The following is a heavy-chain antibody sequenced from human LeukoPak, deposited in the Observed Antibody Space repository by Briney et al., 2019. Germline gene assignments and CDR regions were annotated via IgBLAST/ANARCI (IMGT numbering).Heavy chain of an antibody. CDR2: ISWNSGST. CDR3: AKEVAVAGEFDY. CDR1: GFTFDDYA. D-gene: IGHD6-19*01. J-gene: IGHJ4*02. V-gene: IGHV3-9*01. Sequence: PGGSLRLSCAASGFTFDDYAMHWVRQAPGKGLEWVSGISWNSGSTGYADSVKGRFTISRDNAKNSLHLQMNSLRAEDTALYYCAKEVAVAGEFDYWGQGTLVTVSS.